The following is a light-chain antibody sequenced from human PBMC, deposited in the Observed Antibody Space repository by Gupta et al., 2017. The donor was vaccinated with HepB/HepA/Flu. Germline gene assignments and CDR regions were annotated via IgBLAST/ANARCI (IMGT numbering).Light chain of an antibody. V-gene: IGKV3-11*02. Sequence: EIVLTQSPATLSLSPGERTTLSCRASQSISKSLAWYQQKPGQAPRLLIYDACNRDTGIPARFSGSGCGRDVTIASSSREEEDFAGYYCQQPSNWPPIDFGQGTXLDIK. J-gene: IGKJ5*01. CDR3: QQPSNWPPID. CDR1: QSISKS. CDR2: DAC.